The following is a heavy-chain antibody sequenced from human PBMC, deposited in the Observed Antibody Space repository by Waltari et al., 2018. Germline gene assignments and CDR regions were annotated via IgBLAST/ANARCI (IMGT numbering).Heavy chain of an antibody. CDR1: GYTFTGYY. Sequence: QVLLVQSGAEVKKPGASVKVSCKASGYTFTGYYVHWVRQAPGQGLEWMALINPNTRVPNYAQKVQGRVTRTTDSSITTADMELSRLTSDDTAIDYCARSRDGYNSEVDHWGQGTLVTVSS. J-gene: IGHJ4*02. D-gene: IGHD5-12*01. CDR3: ARSRDGYNSEVDH. CDR2: INPNTRVP. V-gene: IGHV1-2*02.